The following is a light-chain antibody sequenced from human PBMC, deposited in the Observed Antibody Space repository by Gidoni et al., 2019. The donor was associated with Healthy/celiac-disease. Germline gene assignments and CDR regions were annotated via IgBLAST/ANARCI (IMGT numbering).Light chain of an antibody. Sequence: VLTQARGPLSLSPGDRATLSWRASQSVCSSYLAWYQQKPGQAPRLLLYGASSRAPGIPDRLNCGGSGTDFTLTISRLEPEDFAVYYCQQYGSSPWTFGRGTKVEIK. CDR1: QSVCSSY. V-gene: IGKV3-20*01. J-gene: IGKJ1*01. CDR2: GAS. CDR3: QQYGSSPWT.